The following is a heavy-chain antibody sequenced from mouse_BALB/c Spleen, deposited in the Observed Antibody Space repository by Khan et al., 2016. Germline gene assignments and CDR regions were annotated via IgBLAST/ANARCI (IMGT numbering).Heavy chain of an antibody. D-gene: IGHD6-1*01. J-gene: IGHJ3*01. CDR3: ARLHFSAYSSY. CDR2: INPDSSTK. CDR1: GFAFSSYW. Sequence: EVKLLESGGGLVQPGGSLKLSCAASGFAFSSYWMSWVRQAPGKGLEWMGEINPDSSTKNYTASLKDKFIITSDNAKNTLYQQMSKASSEATSLLDCARLHFSAYSSYCVQGTLVPVT. V-gene: IGHV4-1*02.